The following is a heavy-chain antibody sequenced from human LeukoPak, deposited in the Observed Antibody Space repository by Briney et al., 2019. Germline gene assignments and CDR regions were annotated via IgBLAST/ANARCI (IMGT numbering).Heavy chain of an antibody. D-gene: IGHD3-22*01. V-gene: IGHV3-23*01. CDR2: ITGNGGST. Sequence: QPGGSLRLSCAASGFTFSSYAMGWVRQAPGKGLEWVSTITGNGGSTFYADSVKGRFTFSRDNSKNTLYLQMNSLRAEDTAVYYCAKHSYYDTSGYNCFGYWGQGTLVTVSS. CDR1: GFTFSSYA. CDR3: AKHSYYDTSGYNCFGY. J-gene: IGHJ4*02.